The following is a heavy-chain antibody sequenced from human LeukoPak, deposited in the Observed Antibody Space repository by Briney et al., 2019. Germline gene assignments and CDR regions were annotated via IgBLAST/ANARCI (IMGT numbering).Heavy chain of an antibody. Sequence: ASVKVSCKASGYTFTDYYMHWVRQAPGQGLEWMGWINPSSGGTNYAQKFQGRVTMTRDTSISTAYMELSRLRSDDTAVYYCASSPLGIRGSTSYYYYYMDVWGKGTTVTVSS. CDR1: GYTFTDYY. V-gene: IGHV1-2*02. D-gene: IGHD3-10*01. CDR2: INPSSGGT. CDR3: ASSPLGIRGSTSYYYYYMDV. J-gene: IGHJ6*03.